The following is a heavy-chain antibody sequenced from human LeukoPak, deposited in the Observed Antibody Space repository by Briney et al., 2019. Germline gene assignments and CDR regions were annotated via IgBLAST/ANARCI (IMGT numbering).Heavy chain of an antibody. CDR2: IYTSGRT. Sequence: PSETLALTCTVSGGSISSYYWRWIRQPAGKGLDWIGGIYTSGRTNYNPSLKSRVTMSVDTSKNQFSLKLSSVTAADTAVYYCARDFAYCGGDCYWFYYYYMDVWGKGTTVTVSS. CDR3: ARDFAYCGGDCYWFYYYYMDV. CDR1: GGSISSYY. D-gene: IGHD2-21*01. J-gene: IGHJ6*03. V-gene: IGHV4-4*07.